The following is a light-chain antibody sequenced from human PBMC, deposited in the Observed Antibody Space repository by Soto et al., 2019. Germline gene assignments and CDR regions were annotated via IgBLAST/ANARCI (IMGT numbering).Light chain of an antibody. Sequence: EIVMTQSPATLSLSPGERVTLSCRASQSISNTYLSWYQQKAGQAPRLLIYGASTRATGVPARFSGSGSGTDFTLTISGLQPEDFAVYYCHQDYTLPLTFGGGTKWIS. CDR3: HQDYTLPLT. CDR2: GAS. J-gene: IGKJ4*01. V-gene: IGKV3D-7*01. CDR1: QSISNTY.